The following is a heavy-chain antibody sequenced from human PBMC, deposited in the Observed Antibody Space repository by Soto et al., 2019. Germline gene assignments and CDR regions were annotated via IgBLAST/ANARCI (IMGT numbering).Heavy chain of an antibody. Sequence: PRAAVKSSHEGCVDKVSSHRSCRGRQKTGKGLEWMGRIDPSDSYTNYSPSFQGHVTISADKSISTAYLQWSSLKASDTAMYYCASLEYSSSSFHGMDVWGQGTTVTVS. CDR2: IDPSDSYT. V-gene: IGHV5-10-1*01. CDR3: ASLEYSSSSFHGMDV. CDR1: VDKVSSHR. J-gene: IGHJ6*02. D-gene: IGHD6-6*01.